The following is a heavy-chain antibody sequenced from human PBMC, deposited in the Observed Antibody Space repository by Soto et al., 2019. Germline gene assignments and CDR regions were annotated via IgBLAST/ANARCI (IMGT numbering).Heavy chain of an antibody. J-gene: IGHJ5*02. CDR2: IYYSGST. CDR3: ARDQKIFGHNWFDP. D-gene: IGHD3-3*01. V-gene: IGHV4-30-4*01. CDR1: GGSISSGDYY. Sequence: SETLSLTCTVSGGSISSGDYYWSWIREPPGKGLEWIGYIYYSGSTYYNPSLKSRVTISVDTSKNQFSLKLSSVTAADTAVYYCARDQKIFGHNWFDPWGQGTPVTVSS.